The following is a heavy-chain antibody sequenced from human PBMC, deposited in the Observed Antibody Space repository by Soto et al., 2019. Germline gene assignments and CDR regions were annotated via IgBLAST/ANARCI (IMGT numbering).Heavy chain of an antibody. V-gene: IGHV4-39*01. J-gene: IGHJ4*02. CDR1: GGSISSSSYY. Sequence: PSETLSLTCTVSGGSISSSSYYWGWIRQPPGKGLEWIGSIYYSGSTYYNPSLKSRVTISVDTSKNQFSLKLSSVTAADTAVYYCARYSSSIFGYYWGQGTLVTVSS. D-gene: IGHD6-6*01. CDR3: ARYSSSIFGYY. CDR2: IYYSGST.